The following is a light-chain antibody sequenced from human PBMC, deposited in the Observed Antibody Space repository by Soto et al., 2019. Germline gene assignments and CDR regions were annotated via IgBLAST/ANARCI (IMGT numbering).Light chain of an antibody. J-gene: IGLJ2*01. CDR2: DNN. Sequence: QSVLMQPPSVSAAPGQKVTISCSGSSSNIGNNYVSWYQQLPGTAPKVLIYDNNKRPSGIPDRLSGSKSGTSATLGITGLQTGDEADYYCGTWDSSLSAVVFGGGTKLTVL. V-gene: IGLV1-51*01. CDR1: SSNIGNNY. CDR3: GTWDSSLSAVV.